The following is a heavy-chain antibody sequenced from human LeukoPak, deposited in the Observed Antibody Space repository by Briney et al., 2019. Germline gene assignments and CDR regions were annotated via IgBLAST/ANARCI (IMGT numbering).Heavy chain of an antibody. D-gene: IGHD6-19*01. J-gene: IGHJ4*02. CDR3: AKDAPTSYSSGWPIDY. Sequence: GGSLRLSCAASGFTFTSYGRHGFRQAPGKGLEGVAVISYDGSNKYYADSVKGRFTISRDNSKNTLYLQMNSLRAEDTAVYYCAKDAPTSYSSGWPIDYWGQGTLVTVSS. CDR1: GFTFTSYG. V-gene: IGHV3-30*18. CDR2: ISYDGSNK.